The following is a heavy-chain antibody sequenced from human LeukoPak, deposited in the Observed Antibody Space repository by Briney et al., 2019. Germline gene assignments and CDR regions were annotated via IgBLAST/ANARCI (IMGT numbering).Heavy chain of an antibody. CDR1: GFTFSSYW. J-gene: IGHJ4*02. Sequence: GGSLSLSCAASGFTFSSYWMHWVRQAPGKGLVWVSRINSDGSSTSYADSVKGRFTISRDNAKNTLYLQMNSLRAEDTAVYYCARSSTSGYYDFWSGYYTSHPDYWGQGTLVTVSS. CDR2: INSDGSST. CDR3: ARSSTSGYYDFWSGYYTSHPDY. V-gene: IGHV3-74*01. D-gene: IGHD3-3*01.